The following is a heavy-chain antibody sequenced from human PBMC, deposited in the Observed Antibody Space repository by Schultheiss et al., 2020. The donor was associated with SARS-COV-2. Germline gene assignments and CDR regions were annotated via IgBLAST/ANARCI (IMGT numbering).Heavy chain of an antibody. J-gene: IGHJ4*02. CDR3: ARYMPDYDTAAPKFNFDY. CDR1: GYTFTSYG. V-gene: IGHV1-46*01. Sequence: ASVKVSCKASGYTFTSYGISWVRQAPGQGLEWMGWINPSGGSTSYAQKFQGRVTMTRDTSTSTVYMELSSLRSEDTAVYYCARYMPDYDTAAPKFNFDYWGQGTLVTVSS. CDR2: INPSGGST. D-gene: IGHD3-9*01.